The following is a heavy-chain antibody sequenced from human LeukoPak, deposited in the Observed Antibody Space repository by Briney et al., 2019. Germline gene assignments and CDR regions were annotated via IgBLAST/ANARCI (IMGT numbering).Heavy chain of an antibody. J-gene: IGHJ4*02. D-gene: IGHD4-17*01. CDR3: AKDQNTVATAPFDY. V-gene: IGHV3-23*01. Sequence: GGSLRLSCAASGFTFSSYAMSWVRQAPGKGLEWVSAINSAGSTYYGDSVRGRFTIPRDNSKNVLHLQMNSLRAEDTALYYCAKDQNTVATAPFDYWGLGTLVTVSS. CDR2: INSAGST. CDR1: GFTFSSYA.